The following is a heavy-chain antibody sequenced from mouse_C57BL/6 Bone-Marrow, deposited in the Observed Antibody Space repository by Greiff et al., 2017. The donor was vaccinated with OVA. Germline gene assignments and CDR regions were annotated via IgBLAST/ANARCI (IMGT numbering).Heavy chain of an antibody. Sequence: EVQLVESGPVLVKPGASVKMSCKASGYTFTDYYMNWVKQSHGKSLEWIGVINPYNGGTSYNQKFKGKATLTVDKSSSTAYMELNSLTSEDSAVYYCARGGSTVVAHFDYWGQGTTLTVSS. CDR3: ARGGSTVVAHFDY. D-gene: IGHD1-1*01. CDR1: GYTFTDYY. V-gene: IGHV1-19*01. J-gene: IGHJ2*01. CDR2: INPYNGGT.